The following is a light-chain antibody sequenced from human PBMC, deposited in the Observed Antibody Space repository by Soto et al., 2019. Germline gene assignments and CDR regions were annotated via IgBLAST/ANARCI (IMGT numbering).Light chain of an antibody. CDR1: RSNIGSNY. V-gene: IGLV1-47*01. CDR3: AAWDDSLSVV. CDR2: RNI. Sequence: QSVLTQPPSASGTPGQRVTISCSGSRSNIGSNYVYWYQQLPGTAPKLLIYRNIQRTSGVPDRFSGSKSGTSASLAISGLRSEDEADYYCAAWDDSLSVVFGGGTKLTVL. J-gene: IGLJ2*01.